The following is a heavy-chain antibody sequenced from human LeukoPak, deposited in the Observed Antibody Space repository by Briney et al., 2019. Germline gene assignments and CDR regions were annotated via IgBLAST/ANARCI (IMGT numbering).Heavy chain of an antibody. V-gene: IGHV4-4*09. CDR3: ARDLRRANQGDYGSFDT. Sequence: SETLSLTCTVSGDSISSYYWSWIRQPPGKGLEWIGYIYTSGSTNYNPSLKSRVTMSVDTSKNQFSLKLSSVTAADTAVYYCARDLRRANQGDYGSFDTWGQGTTVTVSS. CDR2: IYTSGST. D-gene: IGHD4-17*01. J-gene: IGHJ3*02. CDR1: GDSISSYY.